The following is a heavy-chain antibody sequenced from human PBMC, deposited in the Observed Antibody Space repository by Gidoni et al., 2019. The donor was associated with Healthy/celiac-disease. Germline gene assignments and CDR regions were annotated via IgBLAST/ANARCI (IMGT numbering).Heavy chain of an antibody. CDR1: GFTFSSYA. CDR2: MSGSGGST. Sequence: EVQLVESGGGLVQPGGSLRLSCAASGFTFSSYAMSWGPQDPGKGLGWVSAMSGSGGSTYYADSVKGRFTISRDNSKNTLYLQMNSLRAEDTAVYYCAKENYDILSVWYDIWGQGTMVTVSS. J-gene: IGHJ3*02. D-gene: IGHD3-9*01. CDR3: AKENYDILSVWYDI. V-gene: IGHV3-23*04.